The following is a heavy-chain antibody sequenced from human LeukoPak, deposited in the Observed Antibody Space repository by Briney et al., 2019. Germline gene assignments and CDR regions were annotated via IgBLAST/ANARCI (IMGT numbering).Heavy chain of an antibody. D-gene: IGHD6-6*01. V-gene: IGHV1-18*01. CDR1: GYTFSSYG. Sequence: ASVKVSCKASGYTFSSYGISWVRQAPGQGLEWMGWISAYNGNTNYAQKLQGRVTMTTDTSTSTAYMELRSLRSDDTAVFYCARCYFIATRLLWFDPWGQGSLVTVSS. CDR2: ISAYNGNT. J-gene: IGHJ5*02. CDR3: ARCYFIATRLLWFDP.